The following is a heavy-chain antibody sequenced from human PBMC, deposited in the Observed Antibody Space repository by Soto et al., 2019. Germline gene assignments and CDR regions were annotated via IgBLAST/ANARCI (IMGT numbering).Heavy chain of an antibody. V-gene: IGHV3-23*01. Sequence: GGSLRLVCEASGFTLRNDEMTRIRHAPAKGLASVSLISANDVGTYYAESVKTRFNISTDQSRNTVYIQMDSLRADDTAIYYCAKAKNDYNGDNRPPFDYWGQGTLVTVSS. CDR3: AKAKNDYNGDNRPPFDY. CDR1: GFTLRNDE. D-gene: IGHD3-10*01. J-gene: IGHJ4*02. CDR2: ISANDVGT.